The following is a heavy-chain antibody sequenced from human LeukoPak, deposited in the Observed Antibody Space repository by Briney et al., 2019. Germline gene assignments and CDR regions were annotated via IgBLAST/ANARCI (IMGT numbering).Heavy chain of an antibody. CDR3: AREFPYYDILTGYYTYYFDY. V-gene: IGHV3-48*02. J-gene: IGHJ4*02. CDR1: GFTFSRYS. Sequence: PGGSLRLSCAASGFTFSRYSMNWVRQAPGKGLEWVSYISRSGSTIYYADSVKGRFAISRDNAKNSLYLQMNSLRDEDTAVYYCAREFPYYDILTGYYTYYFDYWGQGTLVTVSS. CDR2: ISRSGSTI. D-gene: IGHD3-9*01.